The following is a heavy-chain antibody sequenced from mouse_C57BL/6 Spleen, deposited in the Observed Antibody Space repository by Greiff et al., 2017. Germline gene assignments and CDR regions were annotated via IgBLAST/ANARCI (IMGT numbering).Heavy chain of an antibody. CDR3: ARKDWDRDFDV. Sequence: VMLVESGPGLVQPSQSLSITCTVSGFSLTSYGVHWVRQSPGKGLEWLGVIWSGGSTDYNAAFISRLSISKDNSKSQVFFKMNSLQADDTAIYYCARKDWDRDFDVWGTGTTVTVSS. CDR1: GFSLTSYG. J-gene: IGHJ1*03. CDR2: IWSGGST. D-gene: IGHD4-1*01. V-gene: IGHV2-2*01.